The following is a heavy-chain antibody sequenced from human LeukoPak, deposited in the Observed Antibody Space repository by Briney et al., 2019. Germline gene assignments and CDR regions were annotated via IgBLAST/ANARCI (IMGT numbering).Heavy chain of an antibody. D-gene: IGHD6-6*01. Sequence: GGSLRLSCAASGFSFSNYGMHWVRQAPGKGLEWVAVVSYDGSSQYYADSVKGRFTISRDNSRNTLFLEMNSLRGEDTAVYYCSSFDHWGQGTLVIVSS. CDR1: GFSFSNYG. V-gene: IGHV3-30*03. J-gene: IGHJ4*02. CDR3: SSFDH. CDR2: VSYDGSSQ.